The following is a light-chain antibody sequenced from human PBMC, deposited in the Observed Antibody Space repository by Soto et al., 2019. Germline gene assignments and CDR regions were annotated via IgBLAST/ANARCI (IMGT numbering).Light chain of an antibody. J-gene: IGLJ3*02. V-gene: IGLV2-11*01. CDR3: CSYAGSYARV. CDR2: DVN. CDR1: SSDVGGYNY. Sequence: HSVLTQPRSVSGSPGQSVTISCTGTSSDVGGYNYVSWYQQHPGKAPKLMIYDVNKRPSGVPDRFSGSKSGNTASLTISGLQAEDEADYYCCSYAGSYARVFGGGTKLTVL.